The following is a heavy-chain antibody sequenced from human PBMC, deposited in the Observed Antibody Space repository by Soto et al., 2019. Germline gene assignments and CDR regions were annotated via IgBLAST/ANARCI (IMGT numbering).Heavy chain of an antibody. V-gene: IGHV3-30*18. D-gene: IGHD1-26*01. CDR3: AKDKLVAATAVGNAFDI. J-gene: IGHJ3*02. Sequence: GGSLRLSCAASGFTFSSYGMHWVRQAPGKGLEWVAVISYDGSNKYYADSVKGRFTISRDNSKNTLYLQMNSLRAEDTAVYYCAKDKLVAATAVGNAFDIWGQGTMVTVSS. CDR1: GFTFSSYG. CDR2: ISYDGSNK.